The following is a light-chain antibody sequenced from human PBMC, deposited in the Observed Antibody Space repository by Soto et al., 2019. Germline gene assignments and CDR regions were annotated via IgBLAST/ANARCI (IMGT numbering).Light chain of an antibody. V-gene: IGKV3-20*01. CDR3: QQYGSSSWT. J-gene: IGKJ1*01. CDR1: QSVSSSY. CDR2: GTS. Sequence: EIALTQSPGTLSLPPGERATLSCRASQSVSSSYLAWYQQKPGQAPRLLIYGTSSRATAIPDRFSGSGSGTDFTLTISRLEPEDFAVYYCQQYGSSSWTFGQGTKVEIK.